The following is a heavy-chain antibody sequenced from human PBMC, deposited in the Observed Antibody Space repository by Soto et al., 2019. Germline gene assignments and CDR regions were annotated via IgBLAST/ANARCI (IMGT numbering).Heavy chain of an antibody. CDR3: AKDADSSSWSALDY. D-gene: IGHD6-13*01. CDR1: GFTFSSYG. Sequence: PGGSLRLSCAASGFTFSSYGMHSVRQAPGKGLEWVAVISYDGSNKYYADSVKGRFTISRDNSKNTLYLQMNSLRAEDTAVYYCAKDADSSSWSALDYWGQGTLVTVSS. J-gene: IGHJ4*02. CDR2: ISYDGSNK. V-gene: IGHV3-30*18.